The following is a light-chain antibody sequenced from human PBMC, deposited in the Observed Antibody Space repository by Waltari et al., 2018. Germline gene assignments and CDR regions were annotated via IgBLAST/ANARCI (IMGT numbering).Light chain of an antibody. Sequence: QSALTQPASVSGSPGPSITSPCTGTSSDVGGYDYVSWYQHHPGPAPQLLIFDVSYRPSGVSTRFSGSKSGNTASLTISGLQAEDEADYSCSSYTSTSTLVFGSGTKVTVL. CDR3: SSYTSTSTLV. CDR1: SSDVGGYDY. V-gene: IGLV2-14*03. J-gene: IGLJ1*01. CDR2: DVS.